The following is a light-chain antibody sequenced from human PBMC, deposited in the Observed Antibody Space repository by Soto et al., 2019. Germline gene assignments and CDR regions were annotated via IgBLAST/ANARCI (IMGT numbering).Light chain of an antibody. J-gene: IGKJ5*01. CDR1: QPVSSNF. CDR3: QQYANSPIT. CDR2: GVS. V-gene: IGKV3-20*01. Sequence: ELVLTQSPGTLSLSPGESAALSCRASQPVSSNFLAWYQQKPGQAPRLLIYGVSSRASGIPDRFFGSGSGTDFTLTINRLEPEDFAVYYCQQYANSPITFCQGTRLEIK.